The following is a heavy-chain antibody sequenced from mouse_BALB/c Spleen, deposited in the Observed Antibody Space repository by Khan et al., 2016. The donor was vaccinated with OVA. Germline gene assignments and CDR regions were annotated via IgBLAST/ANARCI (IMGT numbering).Heavy chain of an antibody. Sequence: VRLQQSGAELVKPGASVKLSCTASGFNIKDTYMHWVKQRPEQGLEWIGRIDPANGNTKYDPKFQGKATITADTSSNTAYLQLSSMTTGDTAAYYCARDYSYYYAMDYWGQGTSVTVSS. CDR3: ARDYSYYYAMDY. J-gene: IGHJ4*01. D-gene: IGHD1-1*01. CDR2: IDPANGNT. CDR1: GFNIKDTY. V-gene: IGHV14-3*02.